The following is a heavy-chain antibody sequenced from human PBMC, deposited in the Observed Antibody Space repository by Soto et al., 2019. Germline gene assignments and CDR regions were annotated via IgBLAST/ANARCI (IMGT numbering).Heavy chain of an antibody. CDR3: ARDRITGTYKTGYYGMDV. Sequence: ASVKVSCKASGYTFTSYAMHWVRQAPGQRLEWMGWINAGNGNAKYSQKFQGRVTITRDTSASTAYMELSSLRSEDTAVYYCARDRITGTYKTGYYGMDVWGQGTTVTVSS. J-gene: IGHJ6*02. D-gene: IGHD1-20*01. CDR2: INAGNGNA. CDR1: GYTFTSYA. V-gene: IGHV1-3*01.